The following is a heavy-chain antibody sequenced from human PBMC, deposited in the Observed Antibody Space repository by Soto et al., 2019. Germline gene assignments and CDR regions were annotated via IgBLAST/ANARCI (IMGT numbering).Heavy chain of an antibody. CDR3: AKDRIQYETYKGSFDY. D-gene: IGHD1-1*01. Sequence: PGGSLRLSCAASGSTFSSYGMHWVRQAPGKGLEWVAVILGDGSNKNYADSVKGRFTISRDNSKNTVYLQMSSLRVEDTAVYYCAKDRIQYETYKGSFDYWGQGTLVTVSS. CDR1: GSTFSSYG. CDR2: ILGDGSNK. V-gene: IGHV3-30*18. J-gene: IGHJ4*02.